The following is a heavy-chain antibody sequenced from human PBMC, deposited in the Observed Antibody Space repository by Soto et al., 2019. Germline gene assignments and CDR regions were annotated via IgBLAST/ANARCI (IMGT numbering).Heavy chain of an antibody. CDR1: GDTFAFYS. J-gene: IGHJ4*02. V-gene: IGHV1-69*02. CDR3: ATRYGSGYRAVDY. CDR2: INPILSMS. Sequence: QVQLVQSGAEVKRPGSSVKVSCKASGDTFAFYSINWVRQAPGLGLEWMGRINPILSMSNYAQRFQGRVTLAADKSTSTAYMVLNSLRSEDTAMYYCATRYGSGYRAVDYWGQGALVTVSS. D-gene: IGHD3-10*01.